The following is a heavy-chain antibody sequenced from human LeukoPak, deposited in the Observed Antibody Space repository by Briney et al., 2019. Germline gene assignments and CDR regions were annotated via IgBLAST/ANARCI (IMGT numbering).Heavy chain of an antibody. J-gene: IGHJ4*02. CDR1: GYAFTGDH. D-gene: IGHD2-2*01. CDR2: INPNSGDT. CDR3: ARDYCSSTSCLFDY. V-gene: IGHV1-2*06. Sequence: VKVSFKDSGYAFTGDHMHWVRQAPGQGLGWVGRINPNSGDTNYAQKFQGRVTMTRDTSISTAYMELSRLRSDDTAVYYCARDYCSSTSCLFDYWGQGTLVTVSS.